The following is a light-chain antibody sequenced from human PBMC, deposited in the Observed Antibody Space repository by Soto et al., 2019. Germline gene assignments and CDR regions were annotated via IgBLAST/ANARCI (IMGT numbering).Light chain of an antibody. CDR2: EVT. Sequence: QSALTQPASVSGSPGQSITISCSGSSSDVGGYNSVSWYQQHPGKAPKLLIYEVTNRPSGLSNRFSGSKSGSAASLTISWLQAEDEADYYCNSYTSGGTYVFGTWTKLTVL. CDR3: NSYTSGGTYV. V-gene: IGLV2-14*01. CDR1: SSDVGGYNS. J-gene: IGLJ1*01.